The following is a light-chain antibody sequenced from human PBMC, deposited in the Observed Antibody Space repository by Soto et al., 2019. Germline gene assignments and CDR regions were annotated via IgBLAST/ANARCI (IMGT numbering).Light chain of an antibody. Sequence: DIQMTQSPYSLSASVGDTVTVTCRASQSINNYLNWYQQKPGKAPKVVIYAASTLQRGVPSRFSGSGSGTDFSLTLSSLQPEDFAAYFCQQSYTTPSVTFGGGTRVEIK. CDR1: QSINNY. J-gene: IGKJ4*01. CDR2: AAS. V-gene: IGKV1-39*01. CDR3: QQSYTTPSVT.